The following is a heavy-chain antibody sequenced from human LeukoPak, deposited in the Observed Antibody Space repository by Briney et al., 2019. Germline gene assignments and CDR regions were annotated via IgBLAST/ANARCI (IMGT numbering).Heavy chain of an antibody. V-gene: IGHV3-53*01. CDR3: AKDGNWARFED. J-gene: IGHJ4*02. Sequence: GGSLRLSCAASGFTVSSNYMSWVRQGPGKGLECVSVISNDGDTYYADSVKGRFTISRDNSKNMVWLQINSPTAEDTATYYCAKDGNWARFEDWGQGTLVTVSS. CDR2: ISNDGDT. CDR1: GFTVSSNY. D-gene: IGHD7-27*01.